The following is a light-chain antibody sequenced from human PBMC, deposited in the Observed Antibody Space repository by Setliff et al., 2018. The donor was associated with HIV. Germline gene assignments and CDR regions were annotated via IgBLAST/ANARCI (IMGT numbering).Light chain of an antibody. J-gene: IGLJ1*01. V-gene: IGLV2-14*03. CDR3: SSYTSSSTLPYA. CDR2: DVI. CDR1: SSDVGSYDY. Sequence: SALTQPASVSGSPGQSITISCTGTSSDVGSYDYVSWYQQHAGRAPKLMIYDVINRPSGVSNRFSGSKSGNTASLTISGLQAEDEADYYCSSYTSSSTLPYAFGTGTKVTVL.